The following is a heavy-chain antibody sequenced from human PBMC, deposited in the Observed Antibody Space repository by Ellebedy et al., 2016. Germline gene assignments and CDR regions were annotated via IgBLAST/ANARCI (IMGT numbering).Heavy chain of an antibody. J-gene: IGHJ5*02. CDR1: GFTFSSYA. CDR3: AKTGSGQIEYSSSSRTYNWFDP. Sequence: GESLKISXAASGFTFSSYAMSWVRQAPGKGLEWVSAISGSGGSTYYADFVKGRFTISRDNSKNTLYLQMNSLRAEDTAVYYCAKTGSGQIEYSSSSRTYNWFDPWGQGTLVTVSS. V-gene: IGHV3-23*01. D-gene: IGHD6-6*01. CDR2: ISGSGGST.